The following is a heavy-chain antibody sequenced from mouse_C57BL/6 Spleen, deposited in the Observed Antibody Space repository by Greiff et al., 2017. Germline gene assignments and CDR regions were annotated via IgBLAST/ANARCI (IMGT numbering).Heavy chain of an antibody. V-gene: IGHV1-59*01. CDR1: GYTFTSHW. D-gene: IGHD1-1*01. CDR2: IDPSDSYT. Sequence: QVQLKQPGAELVRPGTSVKLSCKASGYTFTSHWMHWVKQRPGQGLEWIGVIDPSDSYTNYNQKFKGKATLTVDTSSSTAYMQLSSLTSEDSAVYYCARRDYYGSSYWFAYWGQGTLVTVSA. J-gene: IGHJ3*01. CDR3: ARRDYYGSSYWFAY.